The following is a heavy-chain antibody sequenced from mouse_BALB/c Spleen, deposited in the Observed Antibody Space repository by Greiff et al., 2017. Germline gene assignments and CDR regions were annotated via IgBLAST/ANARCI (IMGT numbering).Heavy chain of an antibody. D-gene: IGHD2-2*01. J-gene: IGHJ4*01. CDR3: ARIWVYYGYDGYAMDY. CDR1: GFSLSTSGMS. Sequence: QVTLKVSGPGILQPSQTLSLTCSFSGFSLSTSGMSVGWIRQPSGKGLEWLAHIWWNDDKYYNPALKSRLTISKDTSNNQVFLKIASVVTADTATYYCARIWVYYGYDGYAMDYWGQGTSVTVSS. V-gene: IGHV8-8*01. CDR2: IWWNDDK.